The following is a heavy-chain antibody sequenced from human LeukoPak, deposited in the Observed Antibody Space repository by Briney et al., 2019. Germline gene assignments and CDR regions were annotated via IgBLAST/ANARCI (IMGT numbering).Heavy chain of an antibody. CDR1: GFTFSSYG. Sequence: GRSLRLSCAASGFTFSSYGMHWVRHAPGKGLEWVAVIWYDGSNKYYADSVKGRFTISRDNSKNTLYLQMNSLRAEDTAVYYCAKDYPTPAHWGQGTLVTVSS. CDR3: AKDYPTPAH. CDR2: IWYDGSNK. J-gene: IGHJ4*02. V-gene: IGHV3-33*06.